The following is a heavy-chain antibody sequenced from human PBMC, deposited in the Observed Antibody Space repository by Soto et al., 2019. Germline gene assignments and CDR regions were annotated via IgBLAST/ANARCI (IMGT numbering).Heavy chain of an antibody. CDR2: INRDGSST. V-gene: IGHV3-74*01. Sequence: PGGSLRLSCAASGFSFSSYWMHWVRQAPGKGLVWVSRINRDGSSTTYADSVKGRFAISRDNANNTLYLQMNSLRAEDTAIYYCARDYDFWSSYPSVHFDYWGLGNPVPVSS. D-gene: IGHD3-3*01. J-gene: IGHJ4*02. CDR1: GFSFSSYW. CDR3: ARDYDFWSSYPSVHFDY.